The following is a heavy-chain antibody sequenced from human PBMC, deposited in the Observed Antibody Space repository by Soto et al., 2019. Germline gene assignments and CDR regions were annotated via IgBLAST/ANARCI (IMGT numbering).Heavy chain of an antibody. D-gene: IGHD3-10*01. Sequence: SETLSLTCPVSYGSISSYYWSWILKPPVKGLEFIWYIYYSGSTNYNPSLKSRVTISVDTSKNQFSLKLNSMTAADTAVYYCARHNYGSGSTYFDYWGQGTLVT. V-gene: IGHV4-59*08. J-gene: IGHJ4*02. CDR1: YGSISSYY. CDR3: ARHNYGSGSTYFDY. CDR2: IYYSGST.